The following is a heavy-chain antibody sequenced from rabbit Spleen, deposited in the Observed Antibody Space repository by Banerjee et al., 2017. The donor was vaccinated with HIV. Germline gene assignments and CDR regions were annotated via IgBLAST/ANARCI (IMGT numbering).Heavy chain of an antibody. CDR1: GFDFSNYG. J-gene: IGHJ4*01. D-gene: IGHD1-1*01. CDR2: IVPIFGVT. CDR3: VRGYASSSGLPTYYFNL. V-gene: IGHV1S47*01. Sequence: QEQLVESGGGLVQPGGSLKLSCKASGFDFSNYGMSWVRQAPGKGLEWIGYIVPIFGVTYYANWVNGRFTISSHNAQNTLYLQLNSLTAADTATYFCVRGYASSSGLPTYYFNLWGPGTLVTVS.